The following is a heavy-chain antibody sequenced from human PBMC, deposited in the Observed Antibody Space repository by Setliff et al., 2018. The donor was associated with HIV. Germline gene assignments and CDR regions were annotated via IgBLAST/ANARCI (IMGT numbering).Heavy chain of an antibody. CDR1: RGSFSHYY. Sequence: SETLSLTCAVYRGSFSHYYWTWIRQSPGKGLEWIAEINQERTTFYNPSLKSRLIMSLDTSRNEVSLRLNSVTAADTAVYYRARRGSPRYYYYYMDVWGKGTTVTVSS. D-gene: IGHD1-26*01. J-gene: IGHJ6*03. CDR3: ARRGSPRYYYYYMDV. V-gene: IGHV4-34*01. CDR2: INQERTT.